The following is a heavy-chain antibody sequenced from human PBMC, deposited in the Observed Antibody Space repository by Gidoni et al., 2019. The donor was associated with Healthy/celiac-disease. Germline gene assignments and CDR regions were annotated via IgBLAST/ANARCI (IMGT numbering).Heavy chain of an antibody. J-gene: IGHJ4*02. CDR1: GGSISSYY. CDR2: IYYSGST. CDR3: ARLHYYDSSGYYFDY. D-gene: IGHD3-22*01. V-gene: IGHV4-59*08. Sequence: QVQLQESGPGPVKPSETLSLPCTVSGGSISSYYWTWIRQPPGKGLEWVGYIYYSGSTNYNPSLKSRVTISVDTSKNQFALKLSSVTAADTAVYYCARLHYYDSSGYYFDYWGQGTLVTVSS.